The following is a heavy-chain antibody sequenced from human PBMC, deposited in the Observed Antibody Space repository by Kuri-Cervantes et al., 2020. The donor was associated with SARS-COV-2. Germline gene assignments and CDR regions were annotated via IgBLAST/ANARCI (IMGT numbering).Heavy chain of an antibody. J-gene: IGHJ6*03. V-gene: IGHV4-4*07. CDR1: GGSISSYY. D-gene: IGHD3/OR15-3a*01. Sequence: SETLSLTCTVSGGSISSYYWSWIRQPAGKGLEWIGRIYTSGSTNYNPSLKSRVTMSVDTSKNQFSLRLSSVTAADTAVYYCARDLLLPHMIFGVVHTEVYYYYYMDVWGKGTTVTVSS. CDR3: ARDLLLPHMIFGVVHTEVYYYYYMDV. CDR2: IYTSGST.